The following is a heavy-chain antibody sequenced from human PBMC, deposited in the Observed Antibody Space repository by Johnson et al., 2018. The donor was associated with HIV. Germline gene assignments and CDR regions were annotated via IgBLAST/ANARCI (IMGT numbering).Heavy chain of an antibody. D-gene: IGHD1-26*01. V-gene: IGHV3-30*02. CDR1: GFTFSSYG. CDR2: IRYDGSNK. J-gene: IGHJ3*02. Sequence: VQLVESGGGLVQPGGSLRLSCAASGFTFSSYGMHWVRQAPGKGLEWVAFIRYDGSNKYYADSVKGRFTISRDNSKNTLYLQMNSLRAEDTAVYYCAKSTWELRHLDAFDIWGQGTMVTVSS. CDR3: AKSTWELRHLDAFDI.